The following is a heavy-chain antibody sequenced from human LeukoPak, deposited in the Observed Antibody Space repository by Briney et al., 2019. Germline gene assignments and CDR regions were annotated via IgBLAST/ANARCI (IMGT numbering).Heavy chain of an antibody. CDR3: ARGGSDYHFDY. D-gene: IGHD4-17*01. J-gene: IGHJ4*02. V-gene: IGHV4-61*02. Sequence: PSQTLSLTCTVSGGSISSGSYYWSWIRQPAGKGLEWIGRIYTSGSTNYNPSLKSRVTISVDTSKNQFSLKLSSVTAADTAVYYCARGGSDYHFDYWGQGTLVTVSS. CDR1: GGSISSGSYY. CDR2: IYTSGST.